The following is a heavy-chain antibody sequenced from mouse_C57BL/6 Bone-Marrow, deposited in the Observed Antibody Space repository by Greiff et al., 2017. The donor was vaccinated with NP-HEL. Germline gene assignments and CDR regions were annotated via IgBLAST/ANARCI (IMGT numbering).Heavy chain of an antibody. CDR2: INPSSGYT. Sequence: QVQLQQSGAELARPGASVKMSCKASSYTFTSYTMHWVKQRPGQGLEWIGYINPSSGYTKYNQKFKDKATLTADKSSSTAYMQLSSLTSEDSAVYYCARSGDYDYDGYYFDYWGQGTTLTVSS. V-gene: IGHV1-4*01. CDR1: SYTFTSYT. J-gene: IGHJ2*01. D-gene: IGHD2-4*01. CDR3: ARSGDYDYDGYYFDY.